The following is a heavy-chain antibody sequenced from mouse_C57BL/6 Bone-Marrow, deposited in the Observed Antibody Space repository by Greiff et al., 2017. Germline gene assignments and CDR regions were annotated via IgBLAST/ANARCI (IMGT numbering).Heavy chain of an antibody. Sequence: VQLQQPGAELVKPGASVKLSCKASGYTFTSYWMHWVKQRPGQGLEWIGMIHPNSGSTNYNEKFKSKATLTVDKSSSTAYMQLSRLTSEDSAVYYCAYDYDVDYAMDYWGQGTSVTGSS. J-gene: IGHJ4*01. D-gene: IGHD2-4*01. CDR3: AYDYDVDYAMDY. CDR2: IHPNSGST. V-gene: IGHV1-64*01. CDR1: GYTFTSYW.